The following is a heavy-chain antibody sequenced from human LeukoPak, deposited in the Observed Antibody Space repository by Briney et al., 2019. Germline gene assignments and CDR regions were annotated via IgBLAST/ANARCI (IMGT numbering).Heavy chain of an antibody. D-gene: IGHD3-22*01. V-gene: IGHV1-2*02. Sequence: GASVTVSCKASGYTFTGYYMHWVRQAPGQGLEWMGWINPNSGGTNYAQKFQGRVTMTRDTSISTAYMELSRLRSDDTAVYYCARGGPRLTYYYDSSGYPPDYWGQGTLVTVSS. CDR2: INPNSGGT. CDR3: ARGGPRLTYYYDSSGYPPDY. J-gene: IGHJ4*02. CDR1: GYTFTGYY.